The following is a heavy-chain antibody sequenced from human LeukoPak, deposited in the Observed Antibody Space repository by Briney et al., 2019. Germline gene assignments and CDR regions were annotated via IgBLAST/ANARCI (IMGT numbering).Heavy chain of an antibody. D-gene: IGHD2-21*02. J-gene: IGHJ1*01. CDR3: AKGLVVVTADEYFQH. CDR2: IKEDGSHI. V-gene: IGHV3-7*05. Sequence: PGGSLRLSCAASGLTFTSYSMTWVCQAPGRGLEWVARIKEDGSHIYYVDSVKDRFTISRDNAKKSLYLQMNSLRAEDTAVYYCAKGLVVVTADEYFQHWGQGTLVTVSS. CDR1: GLTFTSYS.